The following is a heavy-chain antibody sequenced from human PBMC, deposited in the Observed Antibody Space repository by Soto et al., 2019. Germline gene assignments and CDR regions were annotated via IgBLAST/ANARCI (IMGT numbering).Heavy chain of an antibody. Sequence: QVQLVESGGGVVQPGRSLRLSCAASGFTFSSYGMHWVRQAPGKGLEWVAVIWSAGSNKYYADSVKGRFTIARDNSKNTLYLQMNSLRAEETAVYYCARDGLRRPYDAFDIWGQGTMVTVSS. CDR2: IWSAGSNK. J-gene: IGHJ3*02. CDR1: GFTFSSYG. CDR3: ARDGLRRPYDAFDI. D-gene: IGHD4-17*01. V-gene: IGHV3-33*01.